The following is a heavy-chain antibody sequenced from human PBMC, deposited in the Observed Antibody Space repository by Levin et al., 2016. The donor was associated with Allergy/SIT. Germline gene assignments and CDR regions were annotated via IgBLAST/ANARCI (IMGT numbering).Heavy chain of an antibody. CDR2: INPNSGGT. J-gene: IGHJ5*02. CDR1: GYTFTGYY. Sequence: ASVKVSCKASGYTFTGYYMHWVRQAPGQGLEWMGWINPNSGGTNYAQKFQGRVTMTRDTSISTAYMELSRLRSDDTAVYYCARDRACSGGSCLFPGAPWGQGTLVTVSS. CDR3: ARDRACSGGSCLFPGAP. D-gene: IGHD2-15*01. V-gene: IGHV1-2*02.